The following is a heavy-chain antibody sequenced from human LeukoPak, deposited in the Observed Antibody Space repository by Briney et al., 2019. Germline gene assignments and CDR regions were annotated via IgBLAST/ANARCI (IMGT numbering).Heavy chain of an antibody. CDR1: GGSFSGYY. CDR3: ARRRYSSSWPKSIDY. D-gene: IGHD6-13*01. V-gene: IGHV4-34*01. J-gene: IGHJ4*02. CDR2: INHSGST. Sequence: SETLSLTCAVYGGSFSGYYWSWIRQPPGKGLEWIGEINHSGSTNYNPTLKSRVTISVDTSKDQFSLKLSSVTAADTAVYYCARRRYSSSWPKSIDYWGQGTLVTVSS.